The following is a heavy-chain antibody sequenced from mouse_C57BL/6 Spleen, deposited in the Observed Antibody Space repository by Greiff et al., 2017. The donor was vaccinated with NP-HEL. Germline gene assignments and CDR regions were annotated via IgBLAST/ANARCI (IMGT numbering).Heavy chain of an antibody. CDR1: GYSFTSYY. V-gene: IGHV1-66*01. D-gene: IGHD1-2*01. J-gene: IGHJ2*01. CDR3: ASLLRLAYYFDY. CDR2: IYPGSGNT. Sequence: QVQLQQSGPELVKPGASVKISCKASGYSFTSYYIHWVKQRPGQGLEWIGWIYPGSGNTKYNEKFKGKATLTADTSSSTAYMQLSSLTSEDSAVYYCASLLRLAYYFDYWGQGTTLTVSS.